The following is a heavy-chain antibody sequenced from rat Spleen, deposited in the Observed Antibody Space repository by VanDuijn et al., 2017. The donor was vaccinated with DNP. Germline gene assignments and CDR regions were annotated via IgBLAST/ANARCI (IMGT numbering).Heavy chain of an antibody. CDR1: GFSVTSNY. CDR2: ISYSGGT. Sequence: EVQLQESGPGLVKPSQSLSLTCSVTGFSVTSNYWARIRKFPGNKMEWIGYISYSGGTSYNPSLKSRISITRDTSKNQFFLQLNSLITEDTATYYCARGGAGIWFAYWGQGTLVTVSS. D-gene: IGHD4-2*01. CDR3: ARGGAGIWFAY. J-gene: IGHJ3*01. V-gene: IGHV3-1*01.